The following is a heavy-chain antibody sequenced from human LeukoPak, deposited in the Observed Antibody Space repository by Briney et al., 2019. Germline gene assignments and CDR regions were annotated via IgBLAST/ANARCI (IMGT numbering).Heavy chain of an antibody. D-gene: IGHD6-13*01. CDR1: GGTFSSYA. CDR3: ARGGGGTSWLRDAFDI. V-gene: IGHV1-69*05. Sequence: ASVKVSCKASGGTFSSYAVSWVRQAPGQGLEWMGGIVPIFGTANYAQKFQGRVTITTDESTSTAYMVLSSLRAEDTAVYYCARGGGGTSWLRDAFDIWGQGTMVTVSS. J-gene: IGHJ3*02. CDR2: IVPIFGTA.